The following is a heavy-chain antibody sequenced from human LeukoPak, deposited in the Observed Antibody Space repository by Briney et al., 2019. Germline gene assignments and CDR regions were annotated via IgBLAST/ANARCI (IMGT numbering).Heavy chain of an antibody. Sequence: PGGSLRLSCAASGFTFSSYSMSWVRQAPGKGLEWVAYISSSSSTIYYADSVKGRFTISRDNAKNSLYLQMNSLRAEDTAVYYCARDGPSITGSPFDYWGQGTLVTVSS. CDR3: ARDGPSITGSPFDY. D-gene: IGHD1-20*01. V-gene: IGHV3-48*01. CDR1: GFTFSSYS. J-gene: IGHJ4*02. CDR2: ISSSSSTI.